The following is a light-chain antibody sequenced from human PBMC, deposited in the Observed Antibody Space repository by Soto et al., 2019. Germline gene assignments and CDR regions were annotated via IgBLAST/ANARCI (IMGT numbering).Light chain of an antibody. CDR2: SAS. V-gene: IGKV1-39*01. CDR1: QHIRTY. Sequence: DVEMTQSQSSLSASVGDRVTVTCRASQHIRTYLNWYQRKPGRAPDLLIYSASNLKSGVPSRFIGSGSATDFTLTISNRQPEELATYFCQQSFDFPWTFGQGTKVEIK. CDR3: QQSFDFPWT. J-gene: IGKJ1*01.